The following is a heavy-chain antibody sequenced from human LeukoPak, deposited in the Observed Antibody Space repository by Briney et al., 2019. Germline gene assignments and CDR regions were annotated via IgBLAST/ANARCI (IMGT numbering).Heavy chain of an antibody. J-gene: IGHJ5*02. Sequence: SETLSLTCTASGGSISSYYWSWIRQPPGKGLEWIGYIHCSGSTKYNPSLKSRVAISVDASKNQFSLKLSSVTAADTAVYYCARHTSYYDSTGYYYGGDWFDPWGQGTLVTVSS. CDR1: GGSISSYY. D-gene: IGHD3-22*01. CDR2: IHCSGST. CDR3: ARHTSYYDSTGYYYGGDWFDP. V-gene: IGHV4-59*08.